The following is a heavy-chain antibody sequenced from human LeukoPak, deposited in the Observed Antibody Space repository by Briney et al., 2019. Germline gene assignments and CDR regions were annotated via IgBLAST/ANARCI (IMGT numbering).Heavy chain of an antibody. Sequence: PGGSLRLSCAASGFTVSSNYMSWVRQAPGKGLEWVSVIYSGGSTYYADSVKGRFTISRDNSKNTLYLQMNSLRAEDTAVYYCAREARESYYDSSGYYDYWGQGTLVTVSS. V-gene: IGHV3-53*01. J-gene: IGHJ4*02. CDR2: IYSGGST. CDR1: GFTVSSNY. CDR3: AREARESYYDSSGYYDY. D-gene: IGHD3-22*01.